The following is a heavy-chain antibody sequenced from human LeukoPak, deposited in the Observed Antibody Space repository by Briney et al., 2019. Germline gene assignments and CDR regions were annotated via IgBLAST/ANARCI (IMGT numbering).Heavy chain of an antibody. J-gene: IGHJ3*02. Sequence: GGSLRLSCAASGFTFSSYSMNWVRQAPGKGLEWISYISSSSTIYYADSVKGRFTISRDNAKNTLYLQMNRLKAEDTAVYYCARSVTDAFDIWGQGTMVTVSS. V-gene: IGHV3-48*04. D-gene: IGHD3-3*01. CDR2: ISSSSTI. CDR1: GFTFSSYS. CDR3: ARSVTDAFDI.